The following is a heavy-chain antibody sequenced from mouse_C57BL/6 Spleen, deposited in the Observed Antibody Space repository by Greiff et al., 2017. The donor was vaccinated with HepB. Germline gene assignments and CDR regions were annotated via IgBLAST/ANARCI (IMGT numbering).Heavy chain of an antibody. V-gene: IGHV1-82*01. D-gene: IGHD1-1*01. CDR2: IYPGDGDT. CDR3: ARSYGSSYYYAMDY. J-gene: IGHJ4*01. CDR1: GYAFSSSW. Sequence: VQLQQSGPELVKPGASVKISCKASGYAFSSSWMNWVKPRPGKGLEWIGRIYPGDGDTNYNGKFKGKATLTADKSSSTAYMQLSSLTSEDSAVYFCARSYGSSYYYAMDYWGQGTSVTVSS.